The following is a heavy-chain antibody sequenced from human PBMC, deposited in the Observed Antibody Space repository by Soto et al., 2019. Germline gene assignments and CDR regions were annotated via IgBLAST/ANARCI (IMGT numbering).Heavy chain of an antibody. D-gene: IGHD4-4*01. CDR2: IKSKADGETK. Sequence: KPVGSLRLSCAASGFTFSHAWMSWVRQSPGKGLEWVGRIKSKADGETKDYGAPVRGRFTISRDDSQDILYLHMNSLRIEDTAVYYCCVIKRRDKYSTYGYWFDPWGPGTLVTVSS. J-gene: IGHJ5*02. CDR1: GFTFSHAW. V-gene: IGHV3-15*01. CDR3: CVIKRRDKYSTYGYWFDP.